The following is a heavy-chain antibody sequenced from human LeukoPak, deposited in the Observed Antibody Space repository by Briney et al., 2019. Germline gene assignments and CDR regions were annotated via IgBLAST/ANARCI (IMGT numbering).Heavy chain of an antibody. CDR2: IYYSGST. CDR1: SGSISSGGYY. J-gene: IGHJ5*02. D-gene: IGHD1-7*01. Sequence: SETLSLTCTVSSGSISSGGYYWSWVRQHPGKGLEWIGYIYYSGSTHHNPSLKSRVTISVDTSKNQFSLKLSSVTAAETDVYYCASVLTGTTEFDPWGQGTMVTVSS. V-gene: IGHV4-31*03. CDR3: ASVLTGTTEFDP.